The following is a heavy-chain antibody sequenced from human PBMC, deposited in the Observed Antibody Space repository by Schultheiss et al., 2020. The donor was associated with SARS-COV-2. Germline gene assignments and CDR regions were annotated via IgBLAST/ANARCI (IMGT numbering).Heavy chain of an antibody. D-gene: IGHD3-22*01. V-gene: IGHV3-30*04. CDR2: ISYDGSNK. CDR1: GFTFSSYA. CDR3: AKSPKYYYDSSGYYSRFDY. Sequence: GGSLRLSCSASGFTFSSYAMHWVRQAPGKGLEWVAVISYDGSNKYYADSVKGRFTISRDNSKNTLYLQMNSLRAEDTAVYYCAKSPKYYYDSSGYYSRFDYWGQGTLVTVSS. J-gene: IGHJ4*02.